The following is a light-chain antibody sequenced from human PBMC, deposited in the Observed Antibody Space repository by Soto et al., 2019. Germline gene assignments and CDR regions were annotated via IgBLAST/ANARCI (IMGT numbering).Light chain of an antibody. V-gene: IGLV2-11*01. J-gene: IGLJ2*01. CDR2: DVT. CDR1: SHNFGGFNF. CDR3: TSYVAGDILL. Sequence: QSVLTQPRSASGSLGQSVTISCSGTSHNFGGFNFVSWYQHPPDKAPKLIIYDVTKRPSGVPDRFSGSKSGNTASLTISGLQGADEADYYCTSYVAGDILLFGGGTKLTVL.